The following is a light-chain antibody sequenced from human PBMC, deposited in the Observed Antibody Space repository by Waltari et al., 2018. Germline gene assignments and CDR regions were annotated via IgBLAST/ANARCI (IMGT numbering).Light chain of an antibody. Sequence: QSVLTQPPSASGTPGQRVTISCSGSSSNIGSNYVYWYQPLPGTTPKLLISRNDQRASWVPDRFSGAKSGTSAALESSGRRSEDEGDYYCAAWDGGVSGPHVFGTGTKVTVL. CDR3: AAWDGGVSGPHV. CDR2: RND. CDR1: SSNIGSNY. J-gene: IGLJ1*01. V-gene: IGLV1-47*01.